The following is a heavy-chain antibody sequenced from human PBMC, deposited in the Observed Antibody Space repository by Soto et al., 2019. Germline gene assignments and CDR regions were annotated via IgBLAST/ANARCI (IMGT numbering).Heavy chain of an antibody. CDR3: ATVAYYFDNSGYYSVD. CDR2: IKTETDGGTA. CDR1: GFTFSNAW. D-gene: IGHD3-22*01. V-gene: IGHV3-15*01. J-gene: IGHJ4*02. Sequence: GGSLRLSCAASGFTFSNAWMTWVRQAPGKGLEWVGRIKTETDGGTADYAVPLKGRFSISRDDSRDTLYLQMNSLKTEDTAVYYCATVAYYFDNSGYYSVDWGQGTQVTVSS.